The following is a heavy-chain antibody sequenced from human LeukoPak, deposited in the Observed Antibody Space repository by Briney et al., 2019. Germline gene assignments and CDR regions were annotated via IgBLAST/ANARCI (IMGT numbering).Heavy chain of an antibody. CDR3: ARHVRYYDSSGDPYYFDY. CDR2: IYYSGST. V-gene: IGHV4-39*01. J-gene: IGHJ4*02. CDR1: GGSISSSRYY. Sequence: KPSETLSLACTVSGGSISSSRYYWGWIRQPPGKGLEWIGSIYYSGSTYYNPSLKSRVTISVDTSKNQFSLKLSSVTAADTAVYYCARHVRYYDSSGDPYYFDYWGQGTLVTGSS. D-gene: IGHD3-22*01.